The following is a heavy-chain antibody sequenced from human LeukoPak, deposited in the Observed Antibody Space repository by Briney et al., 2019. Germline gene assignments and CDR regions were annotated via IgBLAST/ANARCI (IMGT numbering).Heavy chain of an antibody. D-gene: IGHD5-24*01. Sequence: GGSLRLSCAASGFTFSDYYMSWLRQAPGKGLEWVSSISSSSSYIYYADSVKGRFTISRDNAKNSLYLQMNSLRAEDTAVYYCARDQREASYYGMDVWGQGTTVTVSS. CDR3: ARDQREASYYGMDV. J-gene: IGHJ6*02. CDR1: GFTFSDYY. CDR2: ISSSSSYI. V-gene: IGHV3-11*06.